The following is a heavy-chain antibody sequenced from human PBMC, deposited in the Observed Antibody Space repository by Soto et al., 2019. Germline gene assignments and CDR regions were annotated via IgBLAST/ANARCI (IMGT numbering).Heavy chain of an antibody. CDR2: VIPKFGTT. CDR3: ASGSFHTTNFDC. J-gene: IGHJ4*02. V-gene: IGHV1-69*12. Sequence: QVQLVQSGPEVKKPGSSVKVSCKAPGGTFDSFAISWVRQAPGQGLEWVGGVIPKFGTTTYAQKFLGRVTIIADESRSTAYVELSSLRSEDTAMYYCASGSFHTTNFDCWGQGTRVTVSS. D-gene: IGHD1-1*01. CDR1: GGTFDSFA.